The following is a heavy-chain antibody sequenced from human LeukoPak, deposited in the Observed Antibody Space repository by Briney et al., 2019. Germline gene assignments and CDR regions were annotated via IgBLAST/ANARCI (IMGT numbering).Heavy chain of an antibody. J-gene: IGHJ4*02. D-gene: IGHD1-26*01. CDR1: GFIFSSYW. V-gene: IGHV3-7*01. CDR2: IKQDGSEK. Sequence: GGSLRLSCAASGFIFSSYWMSWVRQATGKGLEWVANIKQDGSEKYYVNSVKGRFTISRDNAKNSLYLRMNSLRAEDTAVYYCARDQGYSGSYYDNWGQGALVTVSS. CDR3: ARDQGYSGSYYDN.